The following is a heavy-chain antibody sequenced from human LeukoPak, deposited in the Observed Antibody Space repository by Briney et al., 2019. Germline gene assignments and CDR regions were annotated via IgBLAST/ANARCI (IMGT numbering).Heavy chain of an antibody. CDR2: IRSKAYGGAT. Sequence: GSLRLSCTTSGFTFGDYALSWVRQAPGKGLEWVGVIRSKAYGGATEYAASVKGRFTISRDASKSIAYPKMNSLKTEDTAVYYCSRGRRPDYWGQGTLVTVSS. V-gene: IGHV3-49*04. CDR3: SRGRRPDY. CDR1: GFTFGDYA. J-gene: IGHJ4*02.